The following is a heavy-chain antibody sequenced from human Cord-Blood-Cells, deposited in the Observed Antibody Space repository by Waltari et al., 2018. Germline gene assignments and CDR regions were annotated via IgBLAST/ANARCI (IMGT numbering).Heavy chain of an antibody. D-gene: IGHD6-19*01. CDR1: GYTFTGYY. Sequence: QVHLVQSGAEVKKPGASVKVSCKASGYTFTGYYMHWVRQAPGQGLEWMGRLNPNSGGTNYAQKCQGRVTMTWDTSISTAYMELGSLRSDDTAVYYCARDQTVGAVAGDYWGQGTLVTVSS. CDR3: ARDQTVGAVAGDY. J-gene: IGHJ4*02. V-gene: IGHV1-2*02. CDR2: LNPNSGGT.